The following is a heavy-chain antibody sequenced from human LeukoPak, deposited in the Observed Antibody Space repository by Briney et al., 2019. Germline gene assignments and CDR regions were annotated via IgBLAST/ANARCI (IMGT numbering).Heavy chain of an antibody. CDR2: ISAYNGNT. Sequence: ASVKVSCKPSGYTFTTYDFSWGRQAPGQGLEWMGWISAYNGNTNYAQKVQDRVTMTTDTSTSTAYMELRNLKFEDTAVYYCARNRLGYCSGGSCYYIDSWGQGTLVTVSS. CDR3: ARNRLGYCSGGSCYYIDS. CDR1: GYTFTTYD. D-gene: IGHD2-15*01. V-gene: IGHV1-18*01. J-gene: IGHJ4*02.